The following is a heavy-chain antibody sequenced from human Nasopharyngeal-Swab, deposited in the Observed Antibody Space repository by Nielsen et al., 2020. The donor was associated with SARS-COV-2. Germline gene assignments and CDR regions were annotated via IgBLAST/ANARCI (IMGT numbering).Heavy chain of an antibody. D-gene: IGHD6-13*01. Sequence: WIRQSPSRGLEWLGRTYYRSKWYNDYAVSVKSRITINPDTSKNQFSLQLNSVTSEDTAVYYCAREPGGAAAGPLFDYWGQGTLVTVSS. CDR2: TYYRSKWYN. CDR3: AREPGGAAAGPLFDY. V-gene: IGHV6-1*01. J-gene: IGHJ4*02.